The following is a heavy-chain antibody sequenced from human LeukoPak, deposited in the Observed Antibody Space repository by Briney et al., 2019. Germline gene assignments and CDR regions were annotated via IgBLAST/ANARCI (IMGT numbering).Heavy chain of an antibody. J-gene: IGHJ4*02. CDR2: IYYSGST. V-gene: IGHV4-39*01. CDR3: ARRLIRGLIAVAGSSWDY. Sequence: PSETLSLTCTVSGGSISSSSYYWGWIRQPPGKGLEWIGSIYYSGSTYYNPSLKSRVTISVDTSKNQFSLKLSSVTAADTAVYYCARRLIRGLIAVAGSSWDYWGQGTLVTVSS. D-gene: IGHD6-19*01. CDR1: GGSISSSSYY.